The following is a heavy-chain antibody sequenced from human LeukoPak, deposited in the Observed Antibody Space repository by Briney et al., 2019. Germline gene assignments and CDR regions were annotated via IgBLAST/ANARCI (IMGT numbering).Heavy chain of an antibody. Sequence: SETLSLTCTVSGGSISSYYWSWILQPPGKGLEWIGYIYYSGSTNYNPSLKSRVTTSVDTSKNQFSLKLSSVTAADTAVYYCARDMYDSSGTDAFDIWGQGTMVTVSS. D-gene: IGHD3-22*01. CDR3: ARDMYDSSGTDAFDI. V-gene: IGHV4-59*01. CDR2: IYYSGST. CDR1: GGSISSYY. J-gene: IGHJ3*02.